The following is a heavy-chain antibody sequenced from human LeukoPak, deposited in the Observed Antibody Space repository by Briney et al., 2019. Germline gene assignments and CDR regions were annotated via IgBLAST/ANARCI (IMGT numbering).Heavy chain of an antibody. CDR1: GGTFSSYA. J-gene: IGHJ6*03. Sequence: SVKVSCKASGGTFSSYAISWVRQAPGQGLEWMGGIIPIFGTANYAQKFQGRVTITADESTSTAYMELSSLRSEDTAVYYCARGRSSGSVGGYYMDVWGKRTTVTVSS. V-gene: IGHV1-69*13. CDR2: IIPIFGTA. D-gene: IGHD1-26*01. CDR3: ARGRSSGSVGGYYMDV.